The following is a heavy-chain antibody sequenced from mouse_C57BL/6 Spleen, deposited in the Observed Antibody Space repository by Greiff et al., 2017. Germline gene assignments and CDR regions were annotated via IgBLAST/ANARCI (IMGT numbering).Heavy chain of an antibody. CDR3: ARGYDYGYAMDY. D-gene: IGHD2-4*01. J-gene: IGHJ4*01. Sequence: EVHLVESGGDLVKPGGSLKLSCAASGFTFSSYGMSWVRQTPDKRLEWVATISSGGSYTYYPDSVKGRFTISRDNAKNTLYLQMSSLESEDTAMYYCARGYDYGYAMDYWGQGTSVTVSS. CDR2: ISSGGSYT. CDR1: GFTFSSYG. V-gene: IGHV5-6*01.